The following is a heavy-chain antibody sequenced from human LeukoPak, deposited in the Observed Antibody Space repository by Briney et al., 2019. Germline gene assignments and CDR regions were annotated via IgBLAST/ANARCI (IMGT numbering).Heavy chain of an antibody. CDR2: VWYDGNNK. CDR3: ARDPNRSGFDF. J-gene: IGHJ4*02. V-gene: IGHV3-33*07. D-gene: IGHD2/OR15-2a*01. Sequence: SGGSLRLSCAASGFTFINYGMYWVRQAPGKGLEWVTTVWYDGNNKYYADSVRGRFTISRDNCKNMVFLHMNSLRVEDTAIYYCARDPNRSGFDFWGQGTLLTVSS. CDR1: GFTFINYG.